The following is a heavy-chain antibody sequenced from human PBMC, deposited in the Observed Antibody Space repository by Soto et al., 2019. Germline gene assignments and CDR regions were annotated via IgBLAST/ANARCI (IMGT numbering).Heavy chain of an antibody. D-gene: IGHD4-17*01. Sequence: GGSLRLSCAASGFTFSSYSMNWVRQAPGKGLEWVSSISSSSSYIYYADSVKGRFTISRDNAKNSLYLQMNSLRAEDTAVYYCAREFGDYDESGYYYGMDVWGQGTTVTVSS. V-gene: IGHV3-21*01. CDR1: GFTFSSYS. CDR2: ISSSSSYI. J-gene: IGHJ6*02. CDR3: AREFGDYDESGYYYGMDV.